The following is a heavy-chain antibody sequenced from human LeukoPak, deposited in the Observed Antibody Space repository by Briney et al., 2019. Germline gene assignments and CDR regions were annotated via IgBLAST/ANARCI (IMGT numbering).Heavy chain of an antibody. CDR3: ARADSSGYPPEGDY. Sequence: GASVKVSCKASGYTFTSYDINWVRQATGQGLEWMGWMNPNSGNTGYAQKFQGRVTMTRNTSISTAYMELSSLRSEDTAVYYCARADSSGYPPEGDYWGQGTLVTVS. J-gene: IGHJ4*02. V-gene: IGHV1-8*01. CDR1: GYTFTSYD. CDR2: MNPNSGNT. D-gene: IGHD3-22*01.